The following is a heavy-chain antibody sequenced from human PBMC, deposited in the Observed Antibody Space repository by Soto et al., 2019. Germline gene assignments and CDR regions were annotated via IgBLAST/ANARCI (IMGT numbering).Heavy chain of an antibody. Sequence: PGGSLRLSCAASGFTFSSYSMNWVRQAPGKGLEWVSYISSSSTIYYADSVKGRFTISRDNAKNSLYLQMNSLRDEDTAVYYCARPEYSSSSYGMDVWGQGTTVTSP. CDR2: ISSSSTI. D-gene: IGHD6-6*01. CDR3: ARPEYSSSSYGMDV. CDR1: GFTFSSYS. V-gene: IGHV3-48*02. J-gene: IGHJ6*02.